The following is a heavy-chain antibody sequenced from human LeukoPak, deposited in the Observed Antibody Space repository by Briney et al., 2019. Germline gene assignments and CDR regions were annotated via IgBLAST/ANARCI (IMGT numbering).Heavy chain of an antibody. CDR2: IYSGGST. V-gene: IGHV3-53*01. CDR3: AREGFGLRFLEWLST. CDR1: GFTVSSNY. Sequence: GGSLRLSCAASGFTVSSNYMSWVRQAPGKGLEWVSVIYSGGSTYYADSVKGRFTILRDNSKNTLYLQMNSLRAEDTAVYYCAREGFGLRFLEWLSTWGQGTLVTVSS. D-gene: IGHD3-3*01. J-gene: IGHJ5*02.